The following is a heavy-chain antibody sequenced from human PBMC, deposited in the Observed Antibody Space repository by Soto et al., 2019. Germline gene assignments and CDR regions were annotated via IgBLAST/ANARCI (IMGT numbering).Heavy chain of an antibody. CDR3: ARTEPTVTTMGWFDY. Sequence: QVQLQESGPGLVKHSQTLSLTCTVSGGSISSGDYYWSWIRQPPGKGLEWIGYIYYSGSTYYNPSLKSRVTISVDTSKNQFSLKLSSVTAADTAVYYCARTEPTVTTMGWFDYWGQGTLVTVSS. V-gene: IGHV4-30-4*01. CDR2: IYYSGST. CDR1: GGSISSGDYY. D-gene: IGHD4-17*01. J-gene: IGHJ4*02.